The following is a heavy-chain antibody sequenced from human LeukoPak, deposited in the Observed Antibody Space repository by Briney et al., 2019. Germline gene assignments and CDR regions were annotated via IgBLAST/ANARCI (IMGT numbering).Heavy chain of an antibody. Sequence: GGSLRLSCAASGFTFSSYSMNWVRQAPGKGLEWVSSISSSSSYTYYAASVKGRFTISRDNAKNSLYLQMNSLRAEDTAVYYCARDYNLPAAAYFDYWGQGTLVTVSS. CDR3: ARDYNLPAAAYFDY. V-gene: IGHV3-21*01. CDR2: ISSSSSYT. D-gene: IGHD2-2*01. CDR1: GFTFSSYS. J-gene: IGHJ4*02.